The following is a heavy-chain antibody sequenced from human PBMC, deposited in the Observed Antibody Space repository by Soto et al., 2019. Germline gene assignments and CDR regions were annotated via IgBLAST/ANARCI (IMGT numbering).Heavy chain of an antibody. CDR2: IFVDSTTI. Sequence: PGGSLRLSCVASGFTFSSYSMVWVRQAPGKGLEWVPYIFVDSTTIYYADSVKGRFTVSRDNAQNSLFLLINSLRAEDTAVYYCARDRDWAFDYWGRGTLVTVSS. D-gene: IGHD3-9*01. CDR3: ARDRDWAFDY. J-gene: IGHJ4*02. CDR1: GFTFSSYS. V-gene: IGHV3-48*04.